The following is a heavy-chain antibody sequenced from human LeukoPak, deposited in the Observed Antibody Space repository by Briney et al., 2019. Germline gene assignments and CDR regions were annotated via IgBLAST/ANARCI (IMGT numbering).Heavy chain of an antibody. CDR1: GFTFSDYY. Sequence: AGGSLRLSCAASGFTFSDYYMSWIRQAPGKGLEWVSYISSSGSTIYYADSVKGRLTISRDNAKNSLYLQMNSLRAEDTAVYYCASGNDPDYLWGTYRLDAFDIWGQGAMVIVSS. CDR2: ISSSGSTI. CDR3: ASGNDPDYLWGTYRLDAFDI. V-gene: IGHV3-11*01. D-gene: IGHD3-16*02. J-gene: IGHJ3*02.